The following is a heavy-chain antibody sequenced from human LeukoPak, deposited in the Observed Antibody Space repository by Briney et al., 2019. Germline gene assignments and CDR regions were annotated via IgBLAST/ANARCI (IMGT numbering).Heavy chain of an antibody. Sequence: ASVKVSCKASGYTFTSYGISWVRQAPGQGLEWMGWISAYNGNTNYAQKLQGRVTMTTDTSTSTAYMELRSLRSDDTAVYYCARTEIVGATLPSFDYWGQGTLVTVSS. D-gene: IGHD1-26*01. V-gene: IGHV1-18*01. CDR1: GYTFTSYG. CDR2: ISAYNGNT. CDR3: ARTEIVGATLPSFDY. J-gene: IGHJ4*02.